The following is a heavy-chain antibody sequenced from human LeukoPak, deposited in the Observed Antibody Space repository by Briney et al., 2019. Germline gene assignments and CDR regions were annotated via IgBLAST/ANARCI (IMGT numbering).Heavy chain of an antibody. CDR3: ARDFPLTY. D-gene: IGHD2-8*01. V-gene: IGHV4-34*01. Sequence: PSETLSLTCAVYGGSFSGYYWSWIRQPPGKGLEWIGEINHSGSTNYNPSLKSRVTISVDTSKNQFSLKLSSVTAADTAVYYGARDFPLTYWGQGTLVTVSS. J-gene: IGHJ4*02. CDR1: GGSFSGYY. CDR2: INHSGST.